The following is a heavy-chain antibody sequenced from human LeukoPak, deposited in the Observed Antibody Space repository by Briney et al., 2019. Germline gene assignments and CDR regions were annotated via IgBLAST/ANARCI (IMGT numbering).Heavy chain of an antibody. CDR3: AKAGVAWQWLGRAPSRFGMDV. D-gene: IGHD6-19*01. CDR1: GFTFDDYT. CDR2: ISWDGGST. Sequence: GGSLRLSCAASGFTFDDYTMHWVRQAPGKGLEWVSLISWDGGSTYYADSVKGRFTISRDNSKNSLYLQMNSLRTEDTALYYCAKAGVAWQWLGRAPSRFGMDVWGQGTTVTVSS. J-gene: IGHJ6*02. V-gene: IGHV3-43*01.